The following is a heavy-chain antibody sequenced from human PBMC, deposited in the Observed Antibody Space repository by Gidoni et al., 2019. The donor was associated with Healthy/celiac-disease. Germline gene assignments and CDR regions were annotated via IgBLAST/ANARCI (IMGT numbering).Heavy chain of an antibody. CDR2: ISYDGSNK. CDR3: ARGWLRFYYYYYGMDV. CDR1: GFTFSSYA. J-gene: IGHJ6*02. Sequence: QVQLVESGGGVVQPVRSLRLSCAASGFTFSSYAMHWVRQAPGKGLEWVAVISYDGSNKYYADSVKGRFTISRDNSKNTLYLQMNSLRAEDTAVYYCARGWLRFYYYYYGMDVWGQGTTVTVSS. V-gene: IGHV3-30-3*01. D-gene: IGHD5-12*01.